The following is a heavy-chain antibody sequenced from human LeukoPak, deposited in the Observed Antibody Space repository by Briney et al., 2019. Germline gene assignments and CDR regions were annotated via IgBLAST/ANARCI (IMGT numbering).Heavy chain of an antibody. J-gene: IGHJ4*02. Sequence: SGESLRISCEGSEYTFSNLWIAWVRQTPERGLEWLGLVNPGDSVVRYGPSVHSPSLQGQVTISADKSINTAYLQWSSLKASDTAMYYCATKAGGSHFDLWGQGTLVTVSS. CDR1: EYTFSNLW. V-gene: IGHV5-51*01. D-gene: IGHD1-26*01. CDR2: VNPGDSVV. CDR3: ATKAGGSHFDL.